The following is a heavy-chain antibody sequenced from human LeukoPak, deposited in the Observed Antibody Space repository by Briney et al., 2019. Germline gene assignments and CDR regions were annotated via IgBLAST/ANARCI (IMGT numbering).Heavy chain of an antibody. CDR3: AELGITMIGGV. J-gene: IGHJ6*04. CDR2: ISGSGGSS. V-gene: IGHV3-23*01. Sequence: GGSLRLSCAASGFTFSTYAMSWVRQAPGKGLEWVSGISGSGGSSYYADSVKGRFTISRDNAKNSLYLQMNSLRAEDTAVYYCAELGITMIGGVWGKGTTVTISS. D-gene: IGHD3-10*02. CDR1: GFTFSTYA.